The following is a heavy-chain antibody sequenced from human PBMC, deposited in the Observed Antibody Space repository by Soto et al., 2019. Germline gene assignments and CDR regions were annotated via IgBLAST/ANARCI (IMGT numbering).Heavy chain of an antibody. J-gene: IGHJ3*02. D-gene: IGHD6-6*01. CDR1: GFSLSTSGVR. CDR2: ICWDDDK. CDR3: AHRYGSWHAFDI. V-gene: IGHV2-5*02. Sequence: QITLKESGPTLVKPTQSLTLTCTFSGFSLSTSGVRVGWIRQPPGKALEWLALICWDDDKRYIPSLKSRLTITKDTSKNQVVLTMTNMDPVDTATYYCAHRYGSWHAFDISGQGTTDTVSS.